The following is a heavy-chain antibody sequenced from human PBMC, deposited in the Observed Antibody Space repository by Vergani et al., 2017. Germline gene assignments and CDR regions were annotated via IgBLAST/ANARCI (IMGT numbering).Heavy chain of an antibody. CDR2: IIANHGIA. D-gene: IGHD2-15*01. CDR3: AMGLRYCSGGSFCADYYYYGMDV. CDR1: GGTFSSYA. Sequence: QVQLVQSGAEVKKPGASVKVSCKASGGTFSSYAISWVRQAPGQGLEWMGRIIANHGIANYAQKFQGRVPITTDKSTSTAYMEQSSLRSENTAVYYCAMGLRYCSGGSFCADYYYYGMDVWGQGTTVTVSS. V-gene: IGHV1-69*04. J-gene: IGHJ6*02.